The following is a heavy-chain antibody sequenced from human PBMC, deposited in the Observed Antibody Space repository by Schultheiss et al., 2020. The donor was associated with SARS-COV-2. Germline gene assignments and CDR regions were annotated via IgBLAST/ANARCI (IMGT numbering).Heavy chain of an antibody. J-gene: IGHJ6*02. D-gene: IGHD3-16*01. Sequence: GESLKISCEASGYSFTSYWIGWVRQVPGKGLELMGAIYPGDSETRYNPSFQGQVTISADKSITTAYLQWGSLKASDTATYYCARHVLWVARRLDEGMDVWGQGTTVTVSS. CDR3: ARHVLWVARRLDEGMDV. CDR2: IYPGDSET. CDR1: GYSFTSYW. V-gene: IGHV5-51*01.